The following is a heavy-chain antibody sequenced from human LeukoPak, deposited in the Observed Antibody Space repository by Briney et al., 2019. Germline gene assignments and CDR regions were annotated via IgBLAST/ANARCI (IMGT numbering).Heavy chain of an antibody. J-gene: IGHJ4*02. CDR2: ISSSSSYI. CDR1: GFTFSSYS. D-gene: IGHD3-22*01. CDR3: ARDVDCYDSSGLIDY. V-gene: IGHV3-21*01. Sequence: GGSLGLSCAASGFTFSSYSMNWVRQAPGKGLEWVSSISSSSSYIYYADSVKGRFTISRDNAKNSLYLQMNSLRAEDTAVYYCARDVDCYDSSGLIDYWGQGTLVTVSS.